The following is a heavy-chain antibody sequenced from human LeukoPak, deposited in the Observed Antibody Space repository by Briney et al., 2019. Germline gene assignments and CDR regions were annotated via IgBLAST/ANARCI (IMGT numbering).Heavy chain of an antibody. CDR2: ISGSGGST. CDR3: AKDGGLWVSAHWGDS. J-gene: IGHJ4*02. D-gene: IGHD7-27*01. V-gene: IGHV3-23*01. CDR1: GFTFSSYA. Sequence: GGSLRLSCAASGFTFSSYAMHWVRQAPGKGLEWVSAISGSGGSTYYADSVKGRFTISRDNSKNTLYLQMNSLRAEDTAVYYCAKDGGLWVSAHWGDSWGRGTLVTVSS.